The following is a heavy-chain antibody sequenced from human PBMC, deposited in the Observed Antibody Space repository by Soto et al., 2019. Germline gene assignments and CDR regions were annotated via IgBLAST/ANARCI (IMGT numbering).Heavy chain of an antibody. CDR2: TNPSSGAT. CDR3: AREAGTTGNYYFGMDV. V-gene: IGHV1-2*02. Sequence: QVQLVQSGAEVKKPGASVKVSCKASGYTFIGHYLHWVRQAPGQGLEWLGWTNPSSGATNFAQKFQGRVTMTRDTSISTAYLELSRLRSDDTAVYYCAREAGTTGNYYFGMDVWRQGTTVTVSS. J-gene: IGHJ6*02. D-gene: IGHD1-7*01. CDR1: GYTFIGHY.